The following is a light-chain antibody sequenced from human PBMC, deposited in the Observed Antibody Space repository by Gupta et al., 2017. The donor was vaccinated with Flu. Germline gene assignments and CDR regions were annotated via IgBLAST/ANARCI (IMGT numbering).Light chain of an antibody. CDR2: AAS. Sequence: GDRVTITCRASQSISSYLKWYQQKPGTAPKLLIYAASSLQSGVPSRFSGSGSGTDFTLTISSLQPEDFATYYCQQSYGTPLTFGQGTKLAIK. CDR3: QQSYGTPLT. J-gene: IGKJ2*01. V-gene: IGKV1-39*01. CDR1: QSISSY.